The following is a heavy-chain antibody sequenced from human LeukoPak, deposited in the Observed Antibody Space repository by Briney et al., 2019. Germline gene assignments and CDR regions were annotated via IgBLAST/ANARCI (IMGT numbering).Heavy chain of an antibody. J-gene: IGHJ4*02. CDR3: AREREGYLDY. CDR2: IYYSGST. Sequence: PSETLSLTCTVSGGSISSYYWSWIRQPPGKGLEWIGYIYYSGSTNYNPSLKSRVTISVDTSKNQFSLKLSSVTAAVTAVYYCAREREGYLDYWGQGTLVTVSS. V-gene: IGHV4-59*01. CDR1: GGSISSYY. D-gene: IGHD5-24*01.